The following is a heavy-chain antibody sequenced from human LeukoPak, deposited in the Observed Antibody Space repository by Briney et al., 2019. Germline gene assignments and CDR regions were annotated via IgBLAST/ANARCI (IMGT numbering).Heavy chain of an antibody. D-gene: IGHD1-26*01. Sequence: PGGSLRLSCAGSGFSFSSHWMSWVRQAPGKGLEWVANTNDDGSEKNYVDSVKGRFTISRDNAKKSLFLQMNSLRADDTAVYFCLRGEGAWGQGTLVTVSS. J-gene: IGHJ5*02. V-gene: IGHV3-7*01. CDR1: GFSFSSHW. CDR3: LRGEGA. CDR2: TNDDGSEK.